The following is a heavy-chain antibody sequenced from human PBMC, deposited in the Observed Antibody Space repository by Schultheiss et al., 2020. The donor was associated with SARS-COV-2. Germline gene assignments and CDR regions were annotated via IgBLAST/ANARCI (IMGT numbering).Heavy chain of an antibody. D-gene: IGHD3-10*01. CDR3: ARGTLRELRGVEN. CDR2: INPNSGGT. CDR1: GYTFTGYY. V-gene: IGHV1-2*02. J-gene: IGHJ4*02. Sequence: ASVKVSCKASGYTFTGYYMHWVRQAPGQGLEWMGWINPNSGGTNYAQKFQGRVTMTRDTSVSTAYMELSSLRSDDTAVYYCARGTLRELRGVENWGQGTLVTVSS.